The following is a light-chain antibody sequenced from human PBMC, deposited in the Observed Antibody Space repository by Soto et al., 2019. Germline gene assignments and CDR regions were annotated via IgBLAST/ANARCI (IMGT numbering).Light chain of an antibody. Sequence: SVVTQSPSTLSLSPGSRPTLCCRAGQSVSSSYLAWYQQKPRQAPRLXIYGASSRATGIPDRFSGSGSATDFTPTISSLQPEDFASYFCQHTFNSPPWTFGQGTKVDIK. V-gene: IGKV3-20*01. CDR2: GAS. CDR3: QHTFNSPPWT. CDR1: QSVSSSY. J-gene: IGKJ1*01.